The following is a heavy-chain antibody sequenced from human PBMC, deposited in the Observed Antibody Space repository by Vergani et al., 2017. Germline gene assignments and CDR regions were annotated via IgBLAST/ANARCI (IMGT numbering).Heavy chain of an antibody. Sequence: EVQLLESGGGLVQPGGSLRLSCAASGFTFSSYAMSWVRQAPGKGLEWVSAISTAGDTYYPGSVKGRFTISRENAKNSLYLQMNSLRAGDTAVYYCARIGSYGQFDYWGQGTLVTVSS. CDR3: ARIGSYGQFDY. CDR1: GFTFSSYA. CDR2: ISTAGDT. D-gene: IGHD1-26*01. J-gene: IGHJ4*02. V-gene: IGHV3-13*01.